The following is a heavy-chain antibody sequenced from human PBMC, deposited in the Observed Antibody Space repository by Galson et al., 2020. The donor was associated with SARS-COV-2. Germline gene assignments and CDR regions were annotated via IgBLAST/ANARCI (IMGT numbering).Heavy chain of an antibody. CDR1: GGSVRSSGKY. CDR3: ARGAYDPLAGHYRDYGMDV. D-gene: IGHD3-9*01. Sequence: SETLSLTCTVPGGSVRSSGKYWFWIRQSPGKGLEYIGSIHYSGSTYYNPSLKSRVTTSVDTSKNQVSLKLSSVTAADTAVYYCARGAYDPLAGHYRDYGMDVWGQGTTVTVSS. V-gene: IGHV4-39*01. CDR2: IHYSGST. J-gene: IGHJ6*02.